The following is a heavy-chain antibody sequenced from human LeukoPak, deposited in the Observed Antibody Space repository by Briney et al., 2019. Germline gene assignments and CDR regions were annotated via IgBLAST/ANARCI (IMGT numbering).Heavy chain of an antibody. V-gene: IGHV3-48*04. Sequence: GGSLRLSCAASGFTFSSYSMNWVRQAPGKGLEWVSYISSSGSTIYYADSVKGRFTISRDNAKNSLYLQMNSLRAEDTAVYYCARDGGDYFYAFDVWGQGTMVTVSS. J-gene: IGHJ3*01. CDR2: ISSSGSTI. D-gene: IGHD4-17*01. CDR3: ARDGGDYFYAFDV. CDR1: GFTFSSYS.